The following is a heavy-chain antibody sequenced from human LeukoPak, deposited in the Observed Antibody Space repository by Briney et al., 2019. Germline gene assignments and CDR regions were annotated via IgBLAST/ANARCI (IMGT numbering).Heavy chain of an antibody. CDR2: IYYSGST. Sequence: PSETLSLTCMVSGGSISSYYWSWIRQPPGKGLEGIGDIYYSGSTKYNPSLKSRVIISVDTSKNQFSLKQSYMTAAETAVYYCARTRMEVIGTSFFFDYWGQGTLVTVSS. V-gene: IGHV4-59*01. CDR3: ARTRMEVIGTSFFFDY. D-gene: IGHD3-22*01. CDR1: GGSISSYY. J-gene: IGHJ4*02.